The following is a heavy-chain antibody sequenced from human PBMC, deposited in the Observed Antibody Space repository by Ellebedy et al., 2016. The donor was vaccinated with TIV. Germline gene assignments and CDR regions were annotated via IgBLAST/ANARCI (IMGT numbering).Heavy chain of an antibody. Sequence: ASVKVSCXASGYTFSTYGMHWVRQAPGQRLEWMGWINAGNGNTKYSQKFQGRVTVTRDTSASTAYMELSSLRSEDTGVYYCARAHPVYSGYNQNWFDPWGQGTLVTVSS. V-gene: IGHV1-3*01. CDR1: GYTFSTYG. CDR2: INAGNGNT. J-gene: IGHJ5*02. D-gene: IGHD5-12*01. CDR3: ARAHPVYSGYNQNWFDP.